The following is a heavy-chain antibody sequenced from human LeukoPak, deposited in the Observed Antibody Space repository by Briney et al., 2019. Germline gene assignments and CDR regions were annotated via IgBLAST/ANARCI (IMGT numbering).Heavy chain of an antibody. CDR1: GGSISSGDYY. J-gene: IGHJ4*02. V-gene: IGHV4-30-4*01. CDR2: IYYSGST. D-gene: IGHD6-13*01. CDR3: ARVGSSWDLVFDY. Sequence: SQTLSLTCTVSGGSISSGDYYWSWIRQPPGKGLEWIGYIYYSGSTYYNPSLKSRVTISVDTSKNQFSLKLSSVTAADTAVYYCARVGSSWDLVFDYWGQGALVTVSS.